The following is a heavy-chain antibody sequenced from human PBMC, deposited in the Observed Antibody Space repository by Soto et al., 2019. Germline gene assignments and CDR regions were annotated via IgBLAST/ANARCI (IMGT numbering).Heavy chain of an antibody. Sequence: SETLSLTCTVSGGSISSSSYYWGWIRQPPGKGLECIGSIYYSGSTSYNPSLKSRVTISVDTSKNQFSLKLSSVTAADTAVYYCARGLITGSHYSGGWYYFDSWGQGTQVTVS. CDR2: IYYSGST. D-gene: IGHD6-19*01. J-gene: IGHJ4*02. V-gene: IGHV4-39*01. CDR1: GGSISSSSYY. CDR3: ARGLITGSHYSGGWYYFDS.